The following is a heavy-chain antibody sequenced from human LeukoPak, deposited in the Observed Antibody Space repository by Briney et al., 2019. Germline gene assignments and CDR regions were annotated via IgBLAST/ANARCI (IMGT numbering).Heavy chain of an antibody. CDR2: ISYDGTNK. J-gene: IGHJ6*03. CDR3: ARDAIYSYGYSPSYYYYYMDV. D-gene: IGHD3-22*01. CDR1: GFTFNSYA. V-gene: IGHV3-30*04. Sequence: SGGSLRLSCAASGFTFNSYAMYWVRQAPGKGLEWVAVISYDGTNKYYADSVKGRFTISRDNSKNTLHLQMNSLRAEDTAVYYCARDAIYSYGYSPSYYYYYMDVWGKGTTVTVSS.